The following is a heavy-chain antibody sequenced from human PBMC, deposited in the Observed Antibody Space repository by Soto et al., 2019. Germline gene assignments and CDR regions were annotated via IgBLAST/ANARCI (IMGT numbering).Heavy chain of an antibody. J-gene: IGHJ3*02. D-gene: IGHD5-12*01. CDR1: GGSISSYY. CDR3: AREKGRDGYNSAFDI. Sequence: SETLSLTCTVSGGSISSYYWSWIRQPPGKGLEWIGYIYYSGSTNYNPSLKSRVTISVDTSKNQFSLKLSSVTAAYTAVYYCAREKGRDGYNSAFDIWGQGTMVTVSS. CDR2: IYYSGST. V-gene: IGHV4-59*01.